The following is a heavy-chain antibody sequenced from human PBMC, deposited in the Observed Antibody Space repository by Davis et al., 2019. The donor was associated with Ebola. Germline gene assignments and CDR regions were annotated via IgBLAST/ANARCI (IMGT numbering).Heavy chain of an antibody. CDR1: GYTFTGYY. CDR3: ARDWSGY. D-gene: IGHD3-3*01. J-gene: IGHJ4*02. CDR2: VSTYNGNT. Sequence: ASVKVSCKASGYTFTGYYMHWVRQAPGQGLEWMGWVSTYNGNTNYAQKLQGRVTMTTDTSTSTAYMELRSLTSDDTAVYYCARDWSGYWGQGTLVTVSS. V-gene: IGHV1-18*04.